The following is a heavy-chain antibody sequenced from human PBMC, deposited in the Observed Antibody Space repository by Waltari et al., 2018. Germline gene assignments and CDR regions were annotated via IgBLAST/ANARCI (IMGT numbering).Heavy chain of an antibody. J-gene: IGHJ4*02. V-gene: IGHV1-69*01. Sequence: QVQLVQSGAEVKKPGSSVKVSCKAYGGTFSSYAISWVRQAPGQGLEWMGGIIPIFGTANYAQKFQGRVTITADESTSTAYMELSSLRSEDTAVYYCARDMRGAYLFPAPFDFWGQGTLVIVSS. CDR2: IIPIFGTA. CDR3: ARDMRGAYLFPAPFDF. CDR1: GGTFSSYA. D-gene: IGHD3-16*01.